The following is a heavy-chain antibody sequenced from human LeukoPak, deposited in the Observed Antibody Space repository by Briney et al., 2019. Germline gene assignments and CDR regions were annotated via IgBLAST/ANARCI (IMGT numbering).Heavy chain of an antibody. CDR2: IKQYGSEK. CDR3: AREKGLGTTGTWSLGGFDY. CDR1: VFTFISYW. V-gene: IGHV3-7*01. Sequence: GGSLRLSCAACVFTFISYWMSWVRPAPGKELEWVAIIKQYGSEKYYVDSVKGRFTISRDNAKNPLYLQMNSLRAEDTAVYYCAREKGLGTTGTWSLGGFDYWGERALVTVSS. D-gene: IGHD1-1*01. J-gene: IGHJ4*02.